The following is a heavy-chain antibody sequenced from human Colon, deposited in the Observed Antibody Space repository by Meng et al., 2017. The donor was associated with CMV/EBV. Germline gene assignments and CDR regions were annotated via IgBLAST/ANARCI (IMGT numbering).Heavy chain of an antibody. V-gene: IGHV3-53*01. D-gene: IGHD2-2*02. CDR1: GVFVSNTY. Sequence: GESLKIFCAVSGVFVSNTYINWVRQAPGKGLEWVSVMYRNGSPFYTDSVKGRFIVSRDNAKSTLFLQINGLGAEDTAIYYCAKNLFVPPAIMSVFAPNDYWGQGMLVTVSS. CDR2: MYRNGSP. J-gene: IGHJ4*02. CDR3: AKNLFVPPAIMSVFAPNDY.